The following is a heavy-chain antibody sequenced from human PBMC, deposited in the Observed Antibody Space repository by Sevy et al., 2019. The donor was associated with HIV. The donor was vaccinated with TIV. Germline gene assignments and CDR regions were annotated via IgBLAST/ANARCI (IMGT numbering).Heavy chain of an antibody. Sequence: SETLSLTCNVSDASITSYYWSWIRQPPGKGLEWVGDIGSSGPGNYNPSLKSRVTLSVDTTKSHFSLKLRSVTAVDTAVYYCARSRYYFDSWGQGALVTVSS. CDR3: ARSRYYFDS. D-gene: IGHD3-9*01. CDR2: IGSSGPG. J-gene: IGHJ4*02. V-gene: IGHV4-4*08. CDR1: DASITSYY.